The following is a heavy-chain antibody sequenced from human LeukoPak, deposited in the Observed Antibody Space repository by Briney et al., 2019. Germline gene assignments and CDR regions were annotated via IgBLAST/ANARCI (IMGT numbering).Heavy chain of an antibody. CDR1: GGSFSNDY. CDR2: IYTSGST. V-gene: IGHV4-4*07. J-gene: IGHJ6*02. CDR3: ARQPPQYYGMDV. Sequence: SETLSLTCTVSGGSFSNDYWSWIRQPAGKGLEWIGRIYTSGSTNYNPSVKSRVTMSVDTSNNQFSLKLTSVTAADMAVYYCARQPPQYYGMDVWGQGTTVTVSS. D-gene: IGHD1-14*01.